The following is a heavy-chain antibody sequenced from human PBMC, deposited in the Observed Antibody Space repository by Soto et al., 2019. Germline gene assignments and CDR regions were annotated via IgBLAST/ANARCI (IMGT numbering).Heavy chain of an antibody. J-gene: IGHJ4*02. V-gene: IGHV3-33*01. D-gene: IGHD6-19*01. CDR1: GFTFSSYG. CDR3: ARLAVAGRVYFDY. Sequence: LRLSCAASGFTFSSYGMHWVRQAPGKGLEWVAVIWYDGSTKYYADSVKGRFTISRDNSKNTLYLQMNSLRAEDTAVYYCARLAVAGRVYFDYWGQGTLVTVSS. CDR2: IWYDGSTK.